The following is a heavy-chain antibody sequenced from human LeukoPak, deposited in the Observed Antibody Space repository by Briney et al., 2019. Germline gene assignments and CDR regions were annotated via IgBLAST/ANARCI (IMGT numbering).Heavy chain of an antibody. CDR2: INQDESEK. Sequence: PGGSLRLSCAASGFTFSKYWMTWVRQAPGKWLEWVANINQDESEKFYVDSVKGRFTISRDNAKNSLYLQMSGLKDGDTAVYYCARDWGGENDYWGQGTLVTVSS. CDR1: GFTFSKYW. CDR3: ARDWGGENDY. J-gene: IGHJ4*02. V-gene: IGHV3-7*01. D-gene: IGHD3-10*01.